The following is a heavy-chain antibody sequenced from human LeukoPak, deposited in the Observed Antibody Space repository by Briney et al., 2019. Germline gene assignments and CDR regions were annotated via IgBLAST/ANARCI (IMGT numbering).Heavy chain of an antibody. D-gene: IGHD6-19*01. CDR1: GFTVSSNY. J-gene: IGHJ4*02. Sequence: PGGSLRLSCAASGFTVSSNYMSWVRQAPGKGLEWVSVIYSGGSTYYADSVKGRFTISRDNSKNTLYLQMNSLRAEDTAVYYCARGRAAVAGYFDYWGQGTLVTVSS. CDR3: ARGRAAVAGYFDY. CDR2: IYSGGST. V-gene: IGHV3-53*01.